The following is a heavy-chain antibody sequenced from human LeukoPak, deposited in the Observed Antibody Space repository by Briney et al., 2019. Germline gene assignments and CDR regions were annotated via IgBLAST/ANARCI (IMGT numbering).Heavy chain of an antibody. V-gene: IGHV3-20*04. CDR3: AKVASNYDFDY. CDR2: INWNSGST. Sequence: PGGSLRLSCAASGFTFDDYGMSWVRQALGKGLEWVSGINWNSGSTGYVDSVKGRFTISRDSANNSLYLQMNSLRAEDTALYYCAKVASNYDFDYWGQGTLVTVSS. J-gene: IGHJ4*02. CDR1: GFTFDDYG. D-gene: IGHD4-11*01.